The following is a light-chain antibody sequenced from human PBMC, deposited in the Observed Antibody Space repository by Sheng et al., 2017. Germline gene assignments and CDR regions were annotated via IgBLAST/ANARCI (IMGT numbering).Light chain of an antibody. Sequence: QSVLTQPPSASGTPGQRVTISCSGSTSSVGSNTVTWYQQLPGTAPKLLIYSSHQRPSGVPERFSGSKSGTSASLAISGLQSADEADYYCAAWDDSLNGVVFGGGTTADRP. CDR2: SSH. CDR3: AAWDDSLNGVV. V-gene: IGLV1-44*01. CDR1: TSSVGSNT. J-gene: IGLJ2*01.